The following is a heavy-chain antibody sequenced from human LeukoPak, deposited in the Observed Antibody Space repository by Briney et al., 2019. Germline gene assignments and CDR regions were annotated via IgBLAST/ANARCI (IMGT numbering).Heavy chain of an antibody. J-gene: IGHJ4*02. D-gene: IGHD6-19*01. Sequence: SETLSLTCTVSGGSISSSSYYWGWIRQPTGKGLEWIGSIYYSGSTYYNPSLKSRVTISVDTSKNQFSLKLSSVTAADTAVYYCARHTRIAVDFGYWGQGTLVTVSS. CDR1: GGSISSSSYY. V-gene: IGHV4-39*01. CDR3: ARHTRIAVDFGY. CDR2: IYYSGST.